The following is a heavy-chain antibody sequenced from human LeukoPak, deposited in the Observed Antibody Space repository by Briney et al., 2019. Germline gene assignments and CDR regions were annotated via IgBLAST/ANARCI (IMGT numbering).Heavy chain of an antibody. D-gene: IGHD5-18*01. CDR3: AKERAQYTYGPYYFDY. CDR1: GFTFSNYG. V-gene: IGHV3-30*02. Sequence: PGGSLRLSCAASGFTFSNYGMHWVRQAPGKGLEWVAFIRYDGSKKYYVDSMKGRFTISRDNSKSTLYLQKNSLSAEDTAVYYCAKERAQYTYGPYYFDYWGQGTLVTVSS. CDR2: IRYDGSKK. J-gene: IGHJ4*02.